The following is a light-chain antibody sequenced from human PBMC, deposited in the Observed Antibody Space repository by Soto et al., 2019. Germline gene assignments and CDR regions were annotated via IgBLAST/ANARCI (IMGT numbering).Light chain of an antibody. J-gene: IGKJ1*01. V-gene: IGKV1-5*01. Sequence: DLQMPQSPSTLSASVGDRVTITCRASQSISSWLAWYQQKPGKAPKLLIYDASSLESGVPSRFSGSGSGTEFTLTISSLQPDDFATYYCQQYNSYWTFGQGTKVDIK. CDR3: QQYNSYWT. CDR2: DAS. CDR1: QSISSW.